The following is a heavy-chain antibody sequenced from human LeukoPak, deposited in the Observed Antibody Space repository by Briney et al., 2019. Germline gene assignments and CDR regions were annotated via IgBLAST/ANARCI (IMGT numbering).Heavy chain of an antibody. J-gene: IGHJ5*02. CDR2: SYYSGST. D-gene: IGHD1-26*01. V-gene: IGHV4-31*03. CDR1: GGSISSGGYY. Sequence: SQTLSLTCTVSGGSISSGGYYWSSIRQHPGKGLEWIGYSYYSGSTYYNPSRKSRVTISVDTSKNQFSLQLSSVTAADTDVYYCATAGGTGGSYYWDWFDPWGQGTLVSVSS. CDR3: ATAGGTGGSYYWDWFDP.